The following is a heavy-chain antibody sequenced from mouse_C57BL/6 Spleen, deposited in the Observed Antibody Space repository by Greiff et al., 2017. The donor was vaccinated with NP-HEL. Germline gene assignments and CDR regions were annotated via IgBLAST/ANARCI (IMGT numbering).Heavy chain of an antibody. V-gene: IGHV1-81*01. Sequence: VQLQESGAELARPGASVKLSCKASGYTFTSYGISWVKQRTGQGLEWIGEIYPRSGNTYYNEKFKGKATLTADKSSSTAYMELRSLTSEDSAVYFCARSNYGSSFDYWGQGTTLTVSS. CDR1: GYTFTSYG. CDR2: IYPRSGNT. CDR3: ARSNYGSSFDY. J-gene: IGHJ2*01. D-gene: IGHD1-1*01.